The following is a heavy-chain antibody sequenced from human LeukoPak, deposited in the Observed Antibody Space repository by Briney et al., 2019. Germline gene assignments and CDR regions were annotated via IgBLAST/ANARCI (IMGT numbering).Heavy chain of an antibody. J-gene: IGHJ4*02. D-gene: IGHD3-3*01. V-gene: IGHV4-4*02. CDR1: GGSISSSNW. Sequence: SGTLSLTCAVSGGSISSSNWWSWVRQPPGKGLEWIGEIYHSGSTNYNPSLKSRVTISVDKSKNQFSLKLSSVTAADTAVYYCARDLVEGFWSGQFGYWGQGTLVTVSS. CDR2: IYHSGST. CDR3: ARDLVEGFWSGQFGY.